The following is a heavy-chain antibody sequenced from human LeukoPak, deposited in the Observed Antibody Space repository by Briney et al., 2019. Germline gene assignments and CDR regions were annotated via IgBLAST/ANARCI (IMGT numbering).Heavy chain of an antibody. CDR3: AKDFGSETHNPQGGDQGY. J-gene: IGHJ4*02. CDR1: GFTFSSYG. D-gene: IGHD3-16*01. V-gene: IGHV3-30*02. CDR2: IRYDGSNK. Sequence: PGGSLRLSCAASGFTFSSYGMHWVRQAPGKGLEWVAFIRYDGSNKYYADSVKGRFTISRDNSKNTLYLQMNSLRAEDTAVYYCAKDFGSETHNPQGGDQGYWGQGTLVTVSS.